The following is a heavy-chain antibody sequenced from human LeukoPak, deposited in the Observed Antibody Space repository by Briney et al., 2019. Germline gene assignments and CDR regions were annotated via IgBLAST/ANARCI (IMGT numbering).Heavy chain of an antibody. CDR1: GFTFSSYA. J-gene: IGHJ3*02. CDR2: ISSSSSYI. V-gene: IGHV3-21*01. Sequence: PGGSLRLSCAASGFTFSSYAMNWVRQAPGKGLEWVSSISSSSSYIYYADSVKGRFTISRDNAKNSLYLQMNSLRAEDTAVYYCARGGGGDTMIVVVPDALDIWGQGTMVTVSS. CDR3: ARGGGGDTMIVVVPDALDI. D-gene: IGHD3-22*01.